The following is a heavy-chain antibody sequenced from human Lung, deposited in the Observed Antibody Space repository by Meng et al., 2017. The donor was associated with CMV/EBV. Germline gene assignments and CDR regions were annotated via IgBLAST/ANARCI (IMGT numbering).Heavy chain of an antibody. J-gene: IGHJ4*02. Sequence: LQGSAPRRVKPSGTLSLTCVASGGSMGITNWWSWVRQPPGKGLEWIGEIYHSGSTNYNPALKSRVSISVDKSKNQFSLKLSSVTAADTAVYYCARADKVRFDYWGQGTLVTVSS. CDR1: GGSMGITNW. CDR3: ARADKVRFDY. V-gene: IGHV4-4*02. CDR2: IYHSGST.